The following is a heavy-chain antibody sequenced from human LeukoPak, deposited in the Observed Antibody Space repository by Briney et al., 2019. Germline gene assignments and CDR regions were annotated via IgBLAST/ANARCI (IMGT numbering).Heavy chain of an antibody. D-gene: IGHD6-19*01. J-gene: IGHJ3*02. Sequence: GGSLRLSCAASGFTFSSYNMNWVRQAPGKGLEWVSSISSSSSYIYYADSVKGRFTISRDNAKNSLYLQMNSLRAEDTAVYYCARDRIAVAGPEDAFDIWGQGTMVTVSS. CDR2: ISSSSSYI. CDR3: ARDRIAVAGPEDAFDI. CDR1: GFTFSSYN. V-gene: IGHV3-21*01.